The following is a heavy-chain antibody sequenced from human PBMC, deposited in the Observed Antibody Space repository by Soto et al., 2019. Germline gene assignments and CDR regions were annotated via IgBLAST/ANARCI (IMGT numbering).Heavy chain of an antibody. CDR1: GCTVSSHY. CDR3: ARDRYSSGWLDAFDI. V-gene: IGHV3-53*04. Sequence: EVQVVESGGGLVPPGGSLRLSCAASGCTVSSHYMSWVRQAPGKGLEWVSVIFTGGATYYADSVKGRFTISRHSSKNTVYLQMNSLRAEDTAVYYCARDRYSSGWLDAFDIWGQGTMVTVSS. J-gene: IGHJ3*02. CDR2: IFTGGAT. D-gene: IGHD6-19*01.